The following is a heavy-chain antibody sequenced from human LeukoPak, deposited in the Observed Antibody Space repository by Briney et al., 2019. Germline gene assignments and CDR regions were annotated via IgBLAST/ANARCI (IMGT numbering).Heavy chain of an antibody. Sequence: GASVKVSCKASGYTFTSYDINWVRQATGQGLEWMGWMNPNSGNTGDAQKFQGRVTMTRNTSISTAYMELSSLRSEDTAVYYCARGYSGSGWYFFFDYYYYGMDVWGQGTTVTVSS. CDR2: MNPNSGNT. CDR1: GYTFTSYD. CDR3: ARGYSGSGWYFFFDYYYYGMDV. D-gene: IGHD6-19*01. J-gene: IGHJ6*02. V-gene: IGHV1-8*01.